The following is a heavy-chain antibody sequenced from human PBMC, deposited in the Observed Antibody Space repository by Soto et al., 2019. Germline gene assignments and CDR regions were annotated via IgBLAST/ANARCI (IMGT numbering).Heavy chain of an antibody. V-gene: IGHV4-4*02. D-gene: IGHD3-3*01. Sequence: SETLSLTCAVSGGSISSSNWWSWVRQPPGKWLEWIGEIYHSGSTNYNPSLKSRVTISVDKSKNQFSLKLSSVTAADTAVYYCATADDFGVVIPRFFDYWGQGTLVTVSS. J-gene: IGHJ4*02. CDR3: ATADDFGVVIPRFFDY. CDR1: GGSISSSNW. CDR2: IYHSGST.